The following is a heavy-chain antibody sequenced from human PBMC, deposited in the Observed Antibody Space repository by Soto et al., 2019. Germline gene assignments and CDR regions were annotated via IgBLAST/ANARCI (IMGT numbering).Heavy chain of an antibody. Sequence: SLRLSSAAPGFGFSGYYMSWIRQAPGKGLEWVSYISSSGSTIYYADSVKGRFTISRDNAKNSLYLQMNSLRAEDTAVYYCARRYGDYVDYWGQGTLVTVSS. D-gene: IGHD4-17*01. J-gene: IGHJ4*02. CDR2: ISSSGSTI. V-gene: IGHV3-11*01. CDR1: GFGFSGYY. CDR3: ARRYGDYVDY.